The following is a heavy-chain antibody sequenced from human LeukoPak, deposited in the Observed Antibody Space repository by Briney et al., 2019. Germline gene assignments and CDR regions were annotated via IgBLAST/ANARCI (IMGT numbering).Heavy chain of an antibody. CDR1: GYSFSSYW. Sequence: GESLKISCKGSGYSFSSYWIGWVRQMPGKGLEWMGIIYPGDSDIRYSPSFQGQVTISADKSISTAYLQWSILKASDTAMYYCARRDGYDSTTFDYWGQGTLVTVSS. J-gene: IGHJ4*02. D-gene: IGHD5-24*01. V-gene: IGHV5-51*01. CDR2: IYPGDSDI. CDR3: ARRDGYDSTTFDY.